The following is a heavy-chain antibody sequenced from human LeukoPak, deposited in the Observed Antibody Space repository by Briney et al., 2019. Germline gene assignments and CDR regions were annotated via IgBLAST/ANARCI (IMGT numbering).Heavy chain of an antibody. D-gene: IGHD3-10*01. CDR2: ISTSSSYI. CDR3: ASAYYGSGSYC. J-gene: IGHJ4*02. CDR1: GFTFSSYE. Sequence: GGSLRLSCAASGFTFSSYEMNWVRQAPGKGLEWVSCISTSSSYIYYADSVKGRFTISRDNAKNSLYLQMNSLRAEDTAVYYCASAYYGSGSYCWGQGTLVTVSS. V-gene: IGHV3-21*01.